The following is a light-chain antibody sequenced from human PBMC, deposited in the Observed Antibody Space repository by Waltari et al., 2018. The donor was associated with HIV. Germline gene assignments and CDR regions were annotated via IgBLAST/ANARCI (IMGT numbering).Light chain of an antibody. V-gene: IGKV3-15*01. CDR3: QRYNNWPPAWT. CDR1: QSVNSN. Sequence: EIVMTQSPATLSVSAGERVTLSCRASQSVNSNLAWYQQKPGQAPRLLIYGASTRAAGIPARFSGSGSGTECTLTISSLQSEDFAVYYCQRYNNWPPAWTFGQGTKVEIK. J-gene: IGKJ1*01. CDR2: GAS.